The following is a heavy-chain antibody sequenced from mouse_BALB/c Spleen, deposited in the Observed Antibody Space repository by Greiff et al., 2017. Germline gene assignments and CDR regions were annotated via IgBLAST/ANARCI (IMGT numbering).Heavy chain of an antibody. D-gene: IGHD2-1*01. CDR3: ARDGYGNYYFDY. CDR2: IWAGGST. Sequence: QVQLKESGPGLVAPSQSLSITCTVSGFSLTSYGVHWVRQPPGKGLEWLGVIWAGGSTNYNSALMSRLSISKDNSKSQVFLKMNSLQTDDTAMYYCARDGYGNYYFDYWGQGTTLTVSS. CDR1: GFSLTSYG. J-gene: IGHJ2*01. V-gene: IGHV2-9*02.